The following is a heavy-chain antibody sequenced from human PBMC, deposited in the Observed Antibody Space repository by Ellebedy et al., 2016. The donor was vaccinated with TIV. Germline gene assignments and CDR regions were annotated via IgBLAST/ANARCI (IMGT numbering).Heavy chain of an antibody. J-gene: IGHJ4*02. CDR2: IKQDGSEK. D-gene: IGHD3-10*01. CDR3: ARTTMLRGVIISPIILFDY. V-gene: IGHV3-7*01. CDR1: GFTFRNYW. Sequence: GESLKISXAASGFTFRNYWMNWVRQAPGKGLEWVANIKQDGSEKKYVDSVKGRFTISRDNAKNSLYLQMNSLRAGDTAVYYCARTTMLRGVIISPIILFDYWGQGTLVTVSS.